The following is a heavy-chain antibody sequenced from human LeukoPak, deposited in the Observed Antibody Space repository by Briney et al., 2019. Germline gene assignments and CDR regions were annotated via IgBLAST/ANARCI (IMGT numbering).Heavy chain of an antibody. CDR2: IYYSGST. CDR1: GRSISSGGYY. D-gene: IGHD3-9*01. V-gene: IGHV4-31*03. Sequence: SQTLSLTCTVSGRSISSGGYYWSWIRQHPGKGLEWIGYIYYSGSTYYNPSLKSRVTISVDTSKNQFSLKLSSVTAADTAVYYCARDLLTGYYTWGQGTLVTVSS. J-gene: IGHJ5*02. CDR3: ARDLLTGYYT.